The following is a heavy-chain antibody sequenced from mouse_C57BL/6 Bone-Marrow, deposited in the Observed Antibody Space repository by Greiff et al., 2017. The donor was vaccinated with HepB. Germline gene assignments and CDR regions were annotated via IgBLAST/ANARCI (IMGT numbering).Heavy chain of an antibody. CDR2: IDPEDGET. D-gene: IGHD1-1*01. J-gene: IGHJ3*01. V-gene: IGHV14-2*01. CDR3: ASHEGSSYGFAY. CDR1: GFNIKDYY. Sequence: EVKVVESGAELVKPGASVKLSCTASGFNIKDYYMHWVKQRTEQGLEWIGRIDPEDGETKYAPKFQGKATITADTSSNTAYLQLSSLTSEDTAVYYCASHEGSSYGFAYWGQGTLVTVSA.